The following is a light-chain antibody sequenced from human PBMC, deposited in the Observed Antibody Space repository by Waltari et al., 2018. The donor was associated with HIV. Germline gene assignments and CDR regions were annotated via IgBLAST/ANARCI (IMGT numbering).Light chain of an antibody. CDR2: DVS. CDR3: SSYTGTIKL. Sequence: QSALTQPPSVSGSPGQSVTISCTGTNSDLGRSVSWYQQHPGQAPRLMIFDVSQRPSGISARFSGSKSGTTASLTISGLQTDDEADYFCSSYTGTIKLFGGGTKLTVL. J-gene: IGLJ3*02. V-gene: IGLV2-14*03. CDR1: NSDLGRS.